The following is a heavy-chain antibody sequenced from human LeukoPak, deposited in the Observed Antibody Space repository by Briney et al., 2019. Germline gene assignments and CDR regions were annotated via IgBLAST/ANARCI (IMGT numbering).Heavy chain of an antibody. CDR1: GGSFSGYY. D-gene: IGHD1-7*01. J-gene: IGHJ4*02. CDR2: INHSGST. CDR3: ARGNYPDY. Sequence: PSETLSLTCAVYGGSFSGYYWSWIRQPPGKGLEWIGEINHSGSTNYNPSLKSRVTISVDTSKNQFSLKLSSVTAADTAVYYCARGNYPDYWGQGTLVTASS. V-gene: IGHV4-34*01.